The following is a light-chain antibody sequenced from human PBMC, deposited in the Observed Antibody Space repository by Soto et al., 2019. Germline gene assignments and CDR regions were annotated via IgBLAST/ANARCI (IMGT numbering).Light chain of an antibody. CDR3: QQYNGDPYS. V-gene: IGKV1-5*03. CDR1: QSIGDS. Sequence: IQMTQSPSTLSASVGDRVTITCRASQSIGDSLAWYQQQPGKAPRLLMFRASSLQSGVPSRFSGSGSGRDFTLTITSLQADDSASYYCQQYNGDPYSFGQGTKLEIK. CDR2: RAS. J-gene: IGKJ2*03.